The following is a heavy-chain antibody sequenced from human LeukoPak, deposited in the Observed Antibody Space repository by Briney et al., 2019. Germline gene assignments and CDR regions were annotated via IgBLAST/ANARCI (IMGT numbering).Heavy chain of an antibody. CDR1: GYTLTELS. J-gene: IGHJ4*02. Sequence: ASVKVSCKVSGYTLTELSMHWVRQAPGKGLEWMGGFDPEDGETIYAQKFQGRVTMTEDTSTDTAYMELSSLRSEDTAVYYCATETRYNYGDYVVYYFDYWGQGTLVTVSS. V-gene: IGHV1-24*01. CDR2: FDPEDGET. D-gene: IGHD4-17*01. CDR3: ATETRYNYGDYVVYYFDY.